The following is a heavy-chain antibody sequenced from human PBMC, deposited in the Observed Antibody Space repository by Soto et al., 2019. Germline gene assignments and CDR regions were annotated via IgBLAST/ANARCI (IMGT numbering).Heavy chain of an antibody. CDR1: GGSISSGGNY. CDR3: VHGTLGSYGHVYFDY. D-gene: IGHD5-18*01. CDR2: TYYSENT. V-gene: IGHV4-31*03. J-gene: IGHJ4*02. Sequence: PSETLSLTCTASGGSISSGGNYWNWIRQHPGKGLEWIGYTYYSENTYYNPSLNSRITISADTSKNQFSLKLSSVTAADTATYYCVHGTLGSYGHVYFDYWGQGTLVTVSS.